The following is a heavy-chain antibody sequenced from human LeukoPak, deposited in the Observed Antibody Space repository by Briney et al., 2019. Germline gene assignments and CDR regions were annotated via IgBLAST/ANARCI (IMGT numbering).Heavy chain of an antibody. CDR1: GGSFSGYY. D-gene: IGHD5-24*01. CDR3: ASRRDGYNYYFDY. J-gene: IGHJ4*02. Sequence: SETLSLTCAVYGGSFSGYYWSWIRQPPGKGLEWIGYIYHSGSTYYNPSLKSRVTISVDRSKNQFSLKLSSVTAADTAVYYCASRRDGYNYYFDYWGQGTLVTVSS. CDR2: IYHSGST. V-gene: IGHV4-34*01.